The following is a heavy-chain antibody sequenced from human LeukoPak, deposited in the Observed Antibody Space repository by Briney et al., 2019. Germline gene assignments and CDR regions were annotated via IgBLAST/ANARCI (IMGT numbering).Heavy chain of an antibody. CDR2: IYTSGST. V-gene: IGHV4-61*02. D-gene: IGHD3-10*01. Sequence: SETLSLTCTVSGGSISSGSYYWGWIRQPAGKGLEWIGRIYTSGSTNYNPSLRSRVTISVDTSKNHFSLKLSSVTAADTAVYYCARTPRAAMVRGKDYWGQGTLVTVSS. J-gene: IGHJ4*02. CDR1: GGSISSGSYY. CDR3: ARTPRAAMVRGKDY.